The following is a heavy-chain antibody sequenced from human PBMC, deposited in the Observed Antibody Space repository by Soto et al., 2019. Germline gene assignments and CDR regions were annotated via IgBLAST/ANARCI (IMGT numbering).Heavy chain of an antibody. CDR2: IIPIFGTA. CDR1: GGTFSSYA. D-gene: IGHD3-10*01. CDR3: ARDYYGSGSYYKPFDH. J-gene: IGHJ4*02. Sequence: SVKVSCKASGGTFSSYAISWVRQAPGQGLEWMGGIIPIFGTANYAQKFQGRVTITADESTSTAYMELSSLRSEDTAVYYCARDYYGSGSYYKPFDHWRQGTLVTVSS. V-gene: IGHV1-69*13.